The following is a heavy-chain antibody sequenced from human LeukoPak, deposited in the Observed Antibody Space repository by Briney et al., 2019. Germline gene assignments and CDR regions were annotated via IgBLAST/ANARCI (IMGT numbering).Heavy chain of an antibody. CDR1: GGSISSSNYY. D-gene: IGHD2-2*01. V-gene: IGHV4-39*01. CDR3: ARIRLPLGYCSTTSCYGAFDY. CDR2: IYYSGST. J-gene: IGHJ4*02. Sequence: SETLSLTCTVSGGSISSSNYYWGWIRQPPGTGLEWIGNIYYSGSTYYNPSLKSRVTISVDTSKNQFSLKLSSVTAADTAVYYCARIRLPLGYCSTTSCYGAFDYWGRGTLVTVSS.